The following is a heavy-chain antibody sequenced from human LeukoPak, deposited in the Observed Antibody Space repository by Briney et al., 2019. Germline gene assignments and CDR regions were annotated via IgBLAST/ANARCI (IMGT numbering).Heavy chain of an antibody. J-gene: IGHJ6*03. Sequence: SETLSLTCAVYGGSFSGYYWSWIRQPPGKGLEWIGEINHSGSTNYNPSLKSRVTISVDTSKNQFSLKLSSVTAADTAVYYCARVVRGVIFYYYYYMDVWGKGTTVTISS. CDR3: ARVVRGVIFYYYYYMDV. D-gene: IGHD3-10*01. CDR1: GGSFSGYY. V-gene: IGHV4-34*01. CDR2: INHSGST.